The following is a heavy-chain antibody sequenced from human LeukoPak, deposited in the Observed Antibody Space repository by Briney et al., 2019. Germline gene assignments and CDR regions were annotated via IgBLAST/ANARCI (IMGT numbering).Heavy chain of an antibody. CDR1: GYTLSELS. V-gene: IGHV1-24*01. Sequence: ASVKVSCKVSGYTLSELSMNWVRQAPGKGLEWMGSFDPADGQTRYAQKFQGRVTMTEDTSTDTAYMELRSLRSDDTAVYYCARDRMISSGYYDYWGQGTLVTVSS. CDR2: FDPADGQT. J-gene: IGHJ4*02. CDR3: ARDRMISSGYYDY. D-gene: IGHD3-22*01.